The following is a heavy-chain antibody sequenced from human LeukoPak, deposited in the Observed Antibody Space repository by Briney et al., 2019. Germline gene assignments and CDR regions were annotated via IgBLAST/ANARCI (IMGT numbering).Heavy chain of an antibody. CDR2: INTNTGNP. D-gene: IGHD3-9*01. V-gene: IGHV7-4-1*02. J-gene: IGHJ4*02. CDR3: ARDHYDILSGYYGTLY. CDR1: GYTFTSYA. Sequence: ASVKVSCKASGYTFTSYAMNWVRQAPGQGLEWMGWINTNTGNPTYAQGFTGRFVFSLDTSVSTAYLQISSLKAEDTAVYYCARDHYDILSGYYGTLYWGQGTLVTVSS.